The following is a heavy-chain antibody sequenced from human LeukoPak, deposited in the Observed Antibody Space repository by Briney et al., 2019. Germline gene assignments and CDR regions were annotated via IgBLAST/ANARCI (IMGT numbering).Heavy chain of an antibody. Sequence: SETLSLTRTVSGGSISSGSYYCSWIRQPAGKGLQWFGRIYTSGSTNYNPSLKSRVTISVDTSKNHFSLKLSSVTAADTAVYYCARALLVTSFDYWGQGTLVTVSS. CDR1: GGSISSGSYY. V-gene: IGHV4-61*02. D-gene: IGHD2-8*02. J-gene: IGHJ4*02. CDR2: IYTSGST. CDR3: ARALLVTSFDY.